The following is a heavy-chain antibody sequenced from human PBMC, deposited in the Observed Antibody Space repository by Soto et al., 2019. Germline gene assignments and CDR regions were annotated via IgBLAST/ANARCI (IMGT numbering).Heavy chain of an antibody. J-gene: IGHJ6*03. CDR1: GGSISSYY. CDR2: IYYSGST. Sequence: SETLSLTCTVSGGSISSYYWSWIRQPPGKGLEWIGYIYYSGSTNYNPSLKSRVTISVDTSKNQFSLKLSSVTAADTAVYYCARRGHYYYYMDGWGKGTTVTVSS. CDR3: ARRGHYYYYMDG. D-gene: IGHD3-16*01. V-gene: IGHV4-59*08.